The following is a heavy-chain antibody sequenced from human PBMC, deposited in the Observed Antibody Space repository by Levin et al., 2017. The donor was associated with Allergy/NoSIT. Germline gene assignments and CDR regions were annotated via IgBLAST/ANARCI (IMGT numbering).Heavy chain of an antibody. V-gene: IGHV3-21*01. D-gene: IGHD1-26*01. Sequence: GGSLRLSCAASGFTFSSYSMNWVRQAPGKGLEWVSSISSSSSYIYYADSVKGRFTISRDNAKNSLYLQMNSLRAEDTAVYYCAREDGELHPTFDYWGQGTLVTVSS. J-gene: IGHJ4*02. CDR1: GFTFSSYS. CDR3: AREDGELHPTFDY. CDR2: ISSSSSYI.